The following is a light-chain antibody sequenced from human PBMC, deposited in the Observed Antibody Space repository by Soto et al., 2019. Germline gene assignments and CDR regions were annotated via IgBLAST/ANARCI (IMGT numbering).Light chain of an antibody. Sequence: LTQSPGTLSLSPGERATLFCRASQSLSSSLAWYQQKSGQAPRLIIYGTSRRATGVPVRFSGSGSGTDFTLTISSLESEDFGVYYCQQCSSSPLTFGGGTKVDI. CDR1: QSLSSS. V-gene: IGKV3-20*01. CDR3: QQCSSSPLT. CDR2: GTS. J-gene: IGKJ4*01.